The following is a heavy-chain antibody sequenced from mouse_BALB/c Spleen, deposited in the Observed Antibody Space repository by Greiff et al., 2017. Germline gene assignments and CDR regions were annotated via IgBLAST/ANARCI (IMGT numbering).Heavy chain of an antibody. V-gene: IGHV3-6*02. J-gene: IGHJ4*01. Sequence: EVQRVESGPGLVKPSQSLSLTCSVTGYSITSGYYWNWIRQFPGNKLEWMGYISYDGSNNYNPSLKNRISITRDTSKNQFFLKLNSVTTEDTATYYCARDPGYYGMDYWGQGTSVTVSS. CDR1: GYSITSGYY. CDR2: ISYDGSN. CDR3: ARDPGYYGMDY.